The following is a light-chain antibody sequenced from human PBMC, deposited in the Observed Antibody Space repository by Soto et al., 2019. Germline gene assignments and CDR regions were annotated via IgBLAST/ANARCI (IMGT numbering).Light chain of an antibody. CDR2: NND. CDR3: APWDDSLNGPV. Sequence: QAVLTQSPSASGTPGQRVTLSCSGSSSNIGSNSVNWYQQLPGTAPKLLIYNNDQRPSGVPDRFSGSKSGTSASLAISGLQSEDEADYYCAPWDDSLNGPVFGGGTKLTVL. CDR1: SSNIGSNS. J-gene: IGLJ2*01. V-gene: IGLV1-44*01.